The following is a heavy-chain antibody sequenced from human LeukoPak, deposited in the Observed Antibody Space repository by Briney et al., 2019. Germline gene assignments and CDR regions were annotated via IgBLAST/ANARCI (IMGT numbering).Heavy chain of an antibody. D-gene: IGHD6-19*01. Sequence: GRSLRLSCAASGFTFSSYAMHWVRQAPGRGLEWVAVISYDGSKKYYADSVKRRFTISRDNSKNTLYLQMNSLRAEDTAVYYCAREVAVADYGMDVWGQGTTVTVSS. V-gene: IGHV3-30*04. J-gene: IGHJ6*02. CDR1: GFTFSSYA. CDR3: AREVAVADYGMDV. CDR2: ISYDGSKK.